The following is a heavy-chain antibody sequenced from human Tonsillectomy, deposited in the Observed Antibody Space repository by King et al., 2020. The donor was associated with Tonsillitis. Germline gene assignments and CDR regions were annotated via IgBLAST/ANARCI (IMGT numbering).Heavy chain of an antibody. Sequence: LQLQESGPGLVKSSETLSLTCTVSGVPISSSDYYWDWIRQPPGKGVEWIGNIFYSGTTYYNPSLKSRVTISVDTSKHQFSLRLSSVTAADTAVYYCARHSKYTAGFDYWGQGTLVTVSS. J-gene: IGHJ4*02. V-gene: IGHV4-39*01. CDR3: ARHSKYTAGFDY. CDR2: IFYSGTT. CDR1: GVPISSSDYY. D-gene: IGHD5-18*01.